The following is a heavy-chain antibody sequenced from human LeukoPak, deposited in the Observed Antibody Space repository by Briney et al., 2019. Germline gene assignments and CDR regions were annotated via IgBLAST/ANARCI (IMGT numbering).Heavy chain of an antibody. CDR1: GFTFGDHA. J-gene: IGHJ6*02. CDR3: TRGPIQQWLYYGMDV. D-gene: IGHD5-18*01. Sequence: GGSLRLSCTASGFTFGDHAMSWVRQAPGKGLEWVGFIRSKTYGGTTEYAASVKGRFTISRDDSKSIAYPQMNSLKTEDTAVYYRTRGPIQQWLYYGMDVWGQGTTVTVSS. CDR2: IRSKTYGGTT. V-gene: IGHV3-49*04.